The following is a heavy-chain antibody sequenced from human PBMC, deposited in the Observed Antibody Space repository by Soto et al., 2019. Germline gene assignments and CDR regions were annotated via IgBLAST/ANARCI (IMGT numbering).Heavy chain of an antibody. V-gene: IGHV4-59*01. CDR1: GSYIDGYY. Sequence: SVTMSVTYTVLGSYIDGYYWNLILQPAGKGLEWIGYIYYSGSTNYNPSLKSRVVISVDTSKNQFSLKLRSVTAADTAMYYCAKNDDHGSSYHGMAVLVHGPTVTFSS. CDR3: AKNDDHGSSYHGMAV. CDR2: IYYSGST. D-gene: IGHD4-17*01. J-gene: IGHJ6*01.